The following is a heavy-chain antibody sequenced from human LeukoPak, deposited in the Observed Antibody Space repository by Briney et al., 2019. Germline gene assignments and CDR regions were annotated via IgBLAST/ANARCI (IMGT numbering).Heavy chain of an antibody. CDR2: ISYDGSNK. J-gene: IGHJ4*02. Sequence: GRSLRLSCAASGFTFSSYGVHWVRQAPGKGLEWVAVISYDGSNKYYADSVKGRFTISRDNSKNTLYLQMNSLRAEDTAVYYCAKTYDSSGYHYWGQGTLVTVSS. CDR1: GFTFSSYG. V-gene: IGHV3-30*18. CDR3: AKTYDSSGYHY. D-gene: IGHD3-22*01.